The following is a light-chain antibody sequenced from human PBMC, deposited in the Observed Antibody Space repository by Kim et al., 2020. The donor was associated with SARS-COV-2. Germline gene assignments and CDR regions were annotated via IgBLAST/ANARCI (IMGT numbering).Light chain of an antibody. CDR2: GAS. V-gene: IGKV3-15*01. CDR1: QSVSTN. Sequence: VSSGERATLSCRASQSVSTNLAWYQQKPGQAPRLLISGASSRATGIPDRFSGSGSGTEFTLTISSLQSEDFAVYSCQQYYRWPFTFGPGTKVDIK. J-gene: IGKJ3*01. CDR3: QQYYRWPFT.